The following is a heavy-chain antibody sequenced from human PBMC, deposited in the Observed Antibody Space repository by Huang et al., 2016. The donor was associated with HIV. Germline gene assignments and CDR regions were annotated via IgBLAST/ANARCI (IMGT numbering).Heavy chain of an antibody. CDR1: GGTFSSYA. CDR2: ISPIYGTA. CDR3: ARTAYSYGFRQGYNWFDP. D-gene: IGHD5-18*01. J-gene: IGHJ5*02. Sequence: QVLLVQSGAEVRKPGSSVKVSCTAFGGTFSSYAISWVRQAPGQGLGWMGGISPIYGTANYTQQFQGRVTITVDESTNTGYMELTRLTSEDTAVYYCARTAYSYGFRQGYNWFDPWGQGTPVTVSS. V-gene: IGHV1-69*13.